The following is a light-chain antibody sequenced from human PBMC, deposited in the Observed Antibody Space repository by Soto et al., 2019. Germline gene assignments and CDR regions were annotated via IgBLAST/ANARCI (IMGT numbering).Light chain of an antibody. Sequence: AIQLTQSPSSLSASVGHRVTITCRASQGISSALAWYQQKPGKAPKLLIYHASNLQSGVPSRISGSGSGTDFTLTISSLQPEDFATYYCQQANSFPLTFGGGTKVDIK. CDR1: QGISSA. CDR2: HAS. V-gene: IGKV1-13*02. CDR3: QQANSFPLT. J-gene: IGKJ4*01.